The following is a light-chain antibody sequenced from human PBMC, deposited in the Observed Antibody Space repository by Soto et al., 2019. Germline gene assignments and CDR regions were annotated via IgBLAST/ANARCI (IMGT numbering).Light chain of an antibody. J-gene: IGLJ2*01. CDR1: SSDVGSYNL. CDR2: EVS. Sequence: QSVLTQPASVSGSPGQSITISCTGTSSDVGSYNLVSWYQQHPGKAPKLMIYEVSKRPSGVSNSFSGSKSGNTTYLTISGLQAEDEADYYCCSYAGSPHVVFGGGTKVTVL. V-gene: IGLV2-23*02. CDR3: CSYAGSPHVV.